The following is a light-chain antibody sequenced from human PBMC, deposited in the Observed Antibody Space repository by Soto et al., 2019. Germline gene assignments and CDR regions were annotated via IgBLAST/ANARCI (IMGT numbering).Light chain of an antibody. J-gene: IGKJ5*01. CDR1: QTIASRY. CDR2: RTF. CDR3: QQYDTSPPT. V-gene: IGKV3-20*01. Sequence: EIVLTQSPGTLSFSPGEIATLSCRASQTIASRYLAWYQHQPGQAPRLLIYRTFARAPGIPDRFSGGGSGTDFTLTISRLEREDFAGYYCQQYDTSPPTFGQGTRLDIK.